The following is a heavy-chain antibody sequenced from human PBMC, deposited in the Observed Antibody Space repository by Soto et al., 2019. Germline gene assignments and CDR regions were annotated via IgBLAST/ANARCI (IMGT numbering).Heavy chain of an antibody. D-gene: IGHD3-3*01. Sequence: TSVKLTCKDSGGALSSYAISWVRQAPGQGLEWMGGIIPIFGTANYAQKFQGRVTITADESTSTAYMELSSLRSEDTAVYYCARDWNDFWSGYQPYYYYGMDVWGQGTTVTVSS. J-gene: IGHJ6*02. CDR1: GGALSSYA. V-gene: IGHV1-69*13. CDR3: ARDWNDFWSGYQPYYYYGMDV. CDR2: IIPIFGTA.